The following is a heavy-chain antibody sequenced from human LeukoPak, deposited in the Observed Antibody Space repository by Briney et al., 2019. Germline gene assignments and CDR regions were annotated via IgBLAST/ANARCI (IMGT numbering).Heavy chain of an antibody. J-gene: IGHJ4*02. V-gene: IGHV7-4-1*02. D-gene: IGHD6-13*01. CDR3: AREAPFSSSWCFDY. CDR2: INTNTGNP. Sequence: ASVKLSCKASGYSFTSYAMNWVRQAPGQGLEWMGWINTNTGNPTYAQGFTGQFVFSLDTSVSTAYLQISSLKTEDTAVYYCAREAPFSSSWCFDYWGQGTLVTVSS. CDR1: GYSFTSYA.